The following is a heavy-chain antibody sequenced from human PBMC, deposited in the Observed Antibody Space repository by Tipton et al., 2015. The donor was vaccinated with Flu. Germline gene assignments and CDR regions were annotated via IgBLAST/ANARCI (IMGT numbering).Heavy chain of an antibody. V-gene: IGHV4-34*01. J-gene: IGHJ4*02. CDR3: ASLSSSSPDDY. Sequence: TLSLTCAVYGGSFSGYYWSWIRQPPGKGLEWIGEINHSGSTNYNPSLKSRVTMSVDTSKNQFSLKLSSVTAADTAVYYCASLSSSSPDDYWGQGTLVTVSS. CDR2: INHSGST. CDR1: GGSFSGYY. D-gene: IGHD6-6*01.